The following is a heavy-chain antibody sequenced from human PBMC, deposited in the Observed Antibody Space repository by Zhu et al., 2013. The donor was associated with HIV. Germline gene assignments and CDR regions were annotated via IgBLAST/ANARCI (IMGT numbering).Heavy chain of an antibody. CDR2: MNPRSGNT. CDR3: ARNWAVGATRGRFDP. V-gene: IGHV1-2*02. D-gene: IGHD1-26*01. J-gene: IGHJ5*02. Sequence: QVQLVQSGAEVKKPGASVKVSCKASGYSFSDYYMHWVRQAPGHGLEWMGWMNPRSGNTGSAQKFQGRLFFTRDTSISTAYMELSRLRSDDTAVYYCARNWAVGATRGRFDPWGQGTLVTVSS. CDR1: GYSFSDYY.